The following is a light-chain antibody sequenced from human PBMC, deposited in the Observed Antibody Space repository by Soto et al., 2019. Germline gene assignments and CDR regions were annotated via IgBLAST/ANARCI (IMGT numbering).Light chain of an antibody. CDR1: QSISSW. CDR3: QQYNSYSRT. V-gene: IGKV1-5*01. CDR2: GAS. J-gene: IGKJ1*01. Sequence: DIKMTQSPSTLSGSVGDRVTITCRASQSISSWLAWYQQKPGKAPRLLIYGASNLASGVPSRFSGSGSGAEFTLTISSLQPDDFATYYCQQYNSYSRTFGQGTKVDI.